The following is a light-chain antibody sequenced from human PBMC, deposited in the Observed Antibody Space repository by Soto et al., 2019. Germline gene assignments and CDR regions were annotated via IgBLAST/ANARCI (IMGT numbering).Light chain of an antibody. V-gene: IGKV1-8*01. CDR3: QQYYSYPRT. CDR1: QGISSY. CDR2: AAS. J-gene: IGKJ3*01. Sequence: AIRMTQSTSSLSASTGDRVTITCRASQGISSYLAWYQQKPGKAPKLLIYAASTLQSGVPSRFSGSGSGTDFTLTISCLQSEDFATYYCQQYYSYPRTFGPGTKVDIK.